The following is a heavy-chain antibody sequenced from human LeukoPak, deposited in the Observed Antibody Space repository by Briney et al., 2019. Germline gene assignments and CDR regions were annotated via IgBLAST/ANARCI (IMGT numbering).Heavy chain of an antibody. CDR3: ARTMQQLGLTLYYYYYMDV. CDR1: GYTFTGYY. CDR2: INPNSGGST. J-gene: IGHJ6*03. V-gene: IGHV1-46*01. D-gene: IGHD6-13*01. Sequence: GASVKVSCKASGYTFTGYYMHWVRQAPGQGLEWMGWINPNSGGSTSYAQKFQGRVTMTRDTSTSTAYMELSSLRSEDTAVYYCARTMQQLGLTLYYYYYMDVWGKGTTVTVSS.